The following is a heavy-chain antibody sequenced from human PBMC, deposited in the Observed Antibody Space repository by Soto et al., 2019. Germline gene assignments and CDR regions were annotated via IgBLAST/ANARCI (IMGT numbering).Heavy chain of an antibody. CDR1: GFTVSNNY. D-gene: IGHD3-10*01. Sequence: EVQLVESGGGLIQPGGSLRLSCAVSGFTVSNNYMSWVRQAPGKGLEGVSVIYSGGYTAYGDSVKGRFTISRDNSKNTLYPQTKALGPAGPAGVYGATNRGGGGYWGQGTLVTVSS. V-gene: IGHV3-53*01. CDR2: IYSGGYT. CDR3: ATNRGGGGY. J-gene: IGHJ4*02.